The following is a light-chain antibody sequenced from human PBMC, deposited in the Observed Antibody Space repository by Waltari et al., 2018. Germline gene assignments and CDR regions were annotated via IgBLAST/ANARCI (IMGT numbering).Light chain of an antibody. CDR1: QSVLLNSNNKNY. Sequence: EIVMTQSPASLAVSLGERATLNCKSSQSVLLNSNNKNYLAWYQQRPGQPPNLLIYWASTRESGVPDRFSGSGSGTDFTLTINSLQAEDVAVYYCQQYFTLPPTFGHGTKVEIK. CDR3: QQYFTLPPT. CDR2: WAS. V-gene: IGKV4-1*01. J-gene: IGKJ1*01.